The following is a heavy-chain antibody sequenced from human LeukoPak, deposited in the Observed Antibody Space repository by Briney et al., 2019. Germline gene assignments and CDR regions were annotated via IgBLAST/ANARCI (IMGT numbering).Heavy chain of an antibody. CDR1: GFSFSNYA. Sequence: PGGSLRLSCAASGFSFSNYAMSWVRQAPGKGLEWVSIAGSGVSRLYGDSVKGRFTISRDNSKNMLYLQMNSLRADDTAVYYCVKEMGALRENYYMDVWSKGTTVIVSS. CDR2: IAGSGVSR. D-gene: IGHD2-8*01. CDR3: VKEMGALRENYYMDV. V-gene: IGHV3-23*01. J-gene: IGHJ6*03.